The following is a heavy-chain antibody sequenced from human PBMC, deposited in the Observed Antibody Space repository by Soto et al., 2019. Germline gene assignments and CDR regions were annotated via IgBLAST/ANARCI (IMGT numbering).Heavy chain of an antibody. CDR2: ISSSGSTI. J-gene: IGHJ4*02. CDR3: ASLSWLRSHGAETDY. Sequence: GGSLRLSCAASGFTFSDYYMSWIRQAPGKGLEWVSYISSSGSTIYYADSVKGRFTISRDNAKNSLYLQMNSLRAEDTAVYYCASLSWLRSHGAETDYWGQGTLVTVSS. D-gene: IGHD5-12*01. CDR1: GFTFSDYY. V-gene: IGHV3-11*01.